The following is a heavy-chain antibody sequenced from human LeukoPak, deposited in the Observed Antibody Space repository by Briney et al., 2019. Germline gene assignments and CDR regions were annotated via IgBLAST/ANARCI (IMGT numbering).Heavy chain of an antibody. CDR3: ARGPVWFGELLDFDY. D-gene: IGHD3-10*01. CDR2: IWYDGSNK. CDR1: GFTFSSYG. V-gene: IGHV3-33*01. Sequence: GGSLRLSCAASGFTFSSYGMRWVRQAPGKGLEWVAVIWYDGSNKYYADSVKGRFTISRDNSKNTLYLQMNSLRAEDTAVYYCARGPVWFGELLDFDYWGQGTLVTVSS. J-gene: IGHJ4*02.